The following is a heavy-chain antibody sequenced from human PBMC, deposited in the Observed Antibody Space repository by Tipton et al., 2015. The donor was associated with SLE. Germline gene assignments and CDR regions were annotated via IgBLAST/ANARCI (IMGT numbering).Heavy chain of an antibody. CDR2: IYDSGST. D-gene: IGHD3-10*01. CDR3: AREVPGGWFGELPNWFDP. Sequence: TLSLTCTVSGGSISSYYWSWIRQPPGKGLEWIGYIYDSGSTSYNPSLKSRATISEDTSKQQFSLKLTSLTAADTAVYYCAREVPGGWFGELPNWFDPWGQGTLVTVSS. CDR1: GGSISSYY. V-gene: IGHV4-59*12. J-gene: IGHJ5*02.